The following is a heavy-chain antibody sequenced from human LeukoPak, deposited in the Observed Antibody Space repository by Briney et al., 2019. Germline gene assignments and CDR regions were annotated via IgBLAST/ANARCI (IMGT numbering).Heavy chain of an antibody. D-gene: IGHD5-18*01. CDR3: ARRGGYSYGPSDNWFDP. CDR1: GGSISSYY. Sequence: PSETLSLTCTVSGGSISSYYWSWIRQPPGKGLEWIGYIYYSGSTNYNPSLKSRVTISVDTSKNQFSLKLSSATAADTAVYYCARRGGYSYGPSDNWFDPWGQGTLVTVSS. J-gene: IGHJ5*02. V-gene: IGHV4-59*01. CDR2: IYYSGST.